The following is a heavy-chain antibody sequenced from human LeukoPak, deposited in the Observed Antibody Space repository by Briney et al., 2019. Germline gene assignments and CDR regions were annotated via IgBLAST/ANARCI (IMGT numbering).Heavy chain of an antibody. J-gene: IGHJ4*02. V-gene: IGHV4-59*01. CDR1: GGSISSYY. Sequence: SETLSLTCTVSGGSISSYYWSWIRQPPGKGLEWIGYIYYSGSTNYNPSLKSRVTISVDTSKNQFSLKLSSVTAADTAVYYCARAVSYSSSWYYFDHWGQGTLVTVSS. CDR2: IYYSGST. D-gene: IGHD6-13*01. CDR3: ARAVSYSSSWYYFDH.